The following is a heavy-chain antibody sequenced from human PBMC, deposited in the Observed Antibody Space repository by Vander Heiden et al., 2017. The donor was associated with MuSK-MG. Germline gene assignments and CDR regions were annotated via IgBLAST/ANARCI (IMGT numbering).Heavy chain of an antibody. CDR2: ISSSSSYI. D-gene: IGHD6-13*01. CDR3: ASRFIAAAGTGYYYGMDV. J-gene: IGHJ6*02. Sequence: EVQLVESGGGLVKPGGSLRLSCAASGFTFSSYSMNWVRQAPGKGLEWVSSISSSSSYIYYADSVKGRFTISRDNAKNSLYLQMNSLRAEDTAVYYCASRFIAAAGTGYYYGMDVWGQGTTGTVSS. CDR1: GFTFSSYS. V-gene: IGHV3-21*01.